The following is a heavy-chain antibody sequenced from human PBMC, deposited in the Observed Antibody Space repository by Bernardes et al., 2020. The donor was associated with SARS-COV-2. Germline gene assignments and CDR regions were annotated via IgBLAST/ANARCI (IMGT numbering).Heavy chain of an antibody. V-gene: IGHV1-2*04. Sequence: ASVKVSCKASGYTLTGYYMHWVRQAPGQGLEWMGWINPNSGGTNYAQKFQGWVTMTRDTSNSTAYMELSRLRSDDTAVYYCARSPLYYDFWSGYLSYYYYGMDVWGQGTTVTVSS. D-gene: IGHD3-3*01. CDR2: INPNSGGT. CDR3: ARSPLYYDFWSGYLSYYYYGMDV. J-gene: IGHJ6*02. CDR1: GYTLTGYY.